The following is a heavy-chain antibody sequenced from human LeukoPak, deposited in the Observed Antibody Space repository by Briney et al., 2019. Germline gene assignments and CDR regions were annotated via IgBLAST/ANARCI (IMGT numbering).Heavy chain of an antibody. CDR1: GGSISSSSYY. V-gene: IGHV4-39*07. J-gene: IGHJ4*02. Sequence: PSETLSLTCTVSGGSISSSSYYWGWIRQPPGKGLEWIGSIYYSGSTYYNPSLKSRVTMSVDTSKNQFSLKLSSVTGADTAVYYCAASDSNYSYWGQGTLVTVSS. CDR3: AASDSNYSY. D-gene: IGHD4-11*01. CDR2: IYYSGST.